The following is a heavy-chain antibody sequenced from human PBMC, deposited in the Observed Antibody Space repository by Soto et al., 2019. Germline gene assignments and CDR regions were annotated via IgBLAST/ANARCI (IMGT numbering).Heavy chain of an antibody. CDR1: GFTFSSYA. Sequence: QVQLVESGGGVVQPGRSLRLSCAASGFTFSSYAMHWVRQAPGKGLEGVAVISYDGSNKYYADSVKGRFTISRDNSKKTLYLQMNSLRAEDTAVYYCARVAVEMATIHVFDYWGQGTLVTVSS. D-gene: IGHD5-12*01. J-gene: IGHJ4*02. V-gene: IGHV3-30-3*01. CDR3: ARVAVEMATIHVFDY. CDR2: ISYDGSNK.